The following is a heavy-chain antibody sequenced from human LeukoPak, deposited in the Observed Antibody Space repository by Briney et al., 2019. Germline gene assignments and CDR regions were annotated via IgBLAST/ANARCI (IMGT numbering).Heavy chain of an antibody. Sequence: GGSLRLSCAASGFTFSSYAISWVRQAPGKGLEWVSAISGSGGSTYYADSVKGRFTVSRDNSKNTLYLQMNSLRADDTAVYYCAKDENRSWLVPQHWGQGTLVTVSS. CDR1: GFTFSSYA. V-gene: IGHV3-23*01. J-gene: IGHJ1*01. D-gene: IGHD6-13*01. CDR3: AKDENRSWLVPQH. CDR2: ISGSGGST.